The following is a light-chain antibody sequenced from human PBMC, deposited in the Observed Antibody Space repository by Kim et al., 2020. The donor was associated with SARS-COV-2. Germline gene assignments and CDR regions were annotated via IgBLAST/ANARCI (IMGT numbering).Light chain of an antibody. CDR1: SLRKYY. CDR2: GKN. V-gene: IGLV3-19*01. CDR3: NSRDISGNHWV. J-gene: IGLJ3*02. Sequence: SSELTQDPAVSVALGQTVTITCQGDSLRKYYATWYQQKPRQAPFLVIFGKNNRPSGIPDRFSGSSSGNTASLTISGAQAEDEADYYCNSRDISGNHWVFGGGTQLTVL.